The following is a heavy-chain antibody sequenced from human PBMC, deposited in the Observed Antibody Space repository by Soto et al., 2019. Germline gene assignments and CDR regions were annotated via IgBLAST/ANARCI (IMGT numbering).Heavy chain of an antibody. D-gene: IGHD6-13*01. Sequence: SVKVSCKTSGGTFSIYTISWVRQAPGQGLEWMGRVLPFLDITSYSQRFQGRVTITADRSTTTAYMELSSLRSEDTVVYYCARDRDNSNWPNFDSWGQGTTVTVSS. V-gene: IGHV1-69*02. J-gene: IGHJ4*02. CDR1: GGTFSIYT. CDR3: ARDRDNSNWPNFDS. CDR2: VLPFLDIT.